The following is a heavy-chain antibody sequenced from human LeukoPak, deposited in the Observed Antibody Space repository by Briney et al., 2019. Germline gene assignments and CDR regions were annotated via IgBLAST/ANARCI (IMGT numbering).Heavy chain of an antibody. D-gene: IGHD2-2*01. V-gene: IGHV1-69*05. CDR3: ARVNIVVVPAAMWSAFDI. Sequence: SVKVSCKASGGTFSSYAISWVRQAPGQGLEWMGGIIPIFGTANYAQKFQDRVTITTDESTSTAYMELSSLRSEDTAVYYCARVNIVVVPAAMWSAFDIWGQGTMVTVSS. J-gene: IGHJ3*02. CDR1: GGTFSSYA. CDR2: IIPIFGTA.